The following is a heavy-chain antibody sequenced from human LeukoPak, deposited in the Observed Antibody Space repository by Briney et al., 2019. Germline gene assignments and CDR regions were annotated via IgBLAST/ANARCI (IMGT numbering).Heavy chain of an antibody. Sequence: SSVKVSFKASGYTFTSYAMNWVRQPPAQGLEWMGWINTNTGNPTYAQGFTGRFVFSLDTSVSTAYLQISSLKAEDTAVYYCARDGSGSYWNRVVDYWGQGTLVTVSS. CDR3: ARDGSGSYWNRVVDY. J-gene: IGHJ4*02. V-gene: IGHV7-4-1*02. D-gene: IGHD1-26*01. CDR1: GYTFTSYA. CDR2: INTNTGNP.